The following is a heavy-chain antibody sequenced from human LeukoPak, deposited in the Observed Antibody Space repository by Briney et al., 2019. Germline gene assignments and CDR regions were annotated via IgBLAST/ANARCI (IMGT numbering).Heavy chain of an antibody. V-gene: IGHV3-21*01. D-gene: IGHD6-13*01. CDR3: ARAQYSSSWYDAFDI. Sequence: GGSLRLSCAAPGFTFSSYSMNWVRQAPGKGLEWVSSISSSSSYIYYADSVKGRFTISRDNAKNSLYLQMNSLRAEDTAVYYCARAQYSSSWYDAFDIWGQGTMVTVSS. J-gene: IGHJ3*02. CDR2: ISSSSSYI. CDR1: GFTFSSYS.